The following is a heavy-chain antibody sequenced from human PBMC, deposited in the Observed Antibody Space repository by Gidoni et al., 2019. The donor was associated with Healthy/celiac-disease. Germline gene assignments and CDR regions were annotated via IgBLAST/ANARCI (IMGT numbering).Heavy chain of an antibody. J-gene: IGHJ4*02. Sequence: QVQLQESGPGLVKPSQTLSLTCTVSGGSISRGGYYWSWIRQPPGKGLGWSGYIYYSGSTYYNPSLKSRVTISVDTSKNQFSRKLSSVTAADTAVYYCAIFVDTAMALFRYWGQGTLVTVSS. D-gene: IGHD5-18*01. CDR2: IYYSGST. CDR1: GGSISRGGYY. CDR3: AIFVDTAMALFRY. V-gene: IGHV4-31*03.